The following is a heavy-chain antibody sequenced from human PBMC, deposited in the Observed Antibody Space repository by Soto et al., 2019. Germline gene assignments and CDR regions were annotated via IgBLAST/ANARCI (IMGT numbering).Heavy chain of an antibody. CDR3: AKQIGYDFWSGYYPVDY. D-gene: IGHD3-3*01. CDR1: GFTFSSYG. V-gene: IGHV3-30*18. Sequence: QVQLVESGGCVVQPGRSVRLSCAASGFTFSSYGMHWVRQAPGKGLEWVAVISYDGSNKYYADSVKGRFTISRDNSKNTLYRQMNSLRAEDTAVYYCAKQIGYDFWSGYYPVDYWGQGTLVTVSS. CDR2: ISYDGSNK. J-gene: IGHJ4*02.